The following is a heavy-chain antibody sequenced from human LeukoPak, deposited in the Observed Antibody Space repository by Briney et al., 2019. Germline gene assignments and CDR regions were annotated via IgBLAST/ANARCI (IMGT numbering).Heavy chain of an antibody. Sequence: SETLSLTCTVSGGSTSSYYWSWIRQPPGKGLEWIGYIYYSGSTNYNPSLKSRVTISVDTSKNQFSLKLSSVTAADTAVYYCAREGGFYRPLDYSGQGTLVTVSS. CDR1: GGSTSSYY. CDR3: AREGGFYRPLDY. CDR2: IYYSGST. J-gene: IGHJ4*02. V-gene: IGHV4-59*01. D-gene: IGHD3-3*01.